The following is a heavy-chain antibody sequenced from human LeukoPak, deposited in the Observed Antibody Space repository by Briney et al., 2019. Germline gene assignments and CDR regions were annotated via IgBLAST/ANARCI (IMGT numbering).Heavy chain of an antibody. Sequence: ASVNVSCKASGYTFTSYGISWVRQAPGQGLEWMGWISAYNGNTNYAQKLQGRVTMTTDTSTSTAYMELRSLRSDDTAVYYCARSGGDYYDSSGYYISKLNWFDPWGQGTLVTVSS. V-gene: IGHV1-18*01. D-gene: IGHD3-22*01. CDR3: ARSGGDYYDSSGYYISKLNWFDP. J-gene: IGHJ5*02. CDR1: GYTFTSYG. CDR2: ISAYNGNT.